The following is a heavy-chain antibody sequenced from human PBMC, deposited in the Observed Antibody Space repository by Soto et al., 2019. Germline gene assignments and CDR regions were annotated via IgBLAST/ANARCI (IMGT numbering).Heavy chain of an antibody. J-gene: IGHJ3*02. CDR2: ISAYNGNT. V-gene: IGHV1-18*01. D-gene: IGHD5-12*01. Sequence: QVQLVQSGAEVKKPGASVKVSCKASGYTFTSYGISWVRQAPGQGLVWMGWISAYNGNTNYAQKLQGRVTTTTDTSTSIADMELRSLRSDDTAVYYCARSRATSTLNAFDIWGRGTMVTVSS. CDR3: ARSRATSTLNAFDI. CDR1: GYTFTSYG.